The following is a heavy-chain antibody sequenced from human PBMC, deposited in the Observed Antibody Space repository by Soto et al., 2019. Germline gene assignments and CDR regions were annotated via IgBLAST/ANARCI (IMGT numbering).Heavy chain of an antibody. D-gene: IGHD3-10*01. CDR1: GFTFSDYY. CDR2: SSSTAAVI. CDR3: ARIGEFYGTGSYANPDVFHI. V-gene: IGHV3-11*01. J-gene: IGHJ3*02. Sequence: PGGSLRLSCAASGFTFSDYYMSWVRRAPGRGLEWVAYSSSTAAVIYYADSVQGRFTISRDNPKNSLHLQMDSLRPEDTAVYYCARIGEFYGTGSYANPDVFHIWGQGTLVTVSS.